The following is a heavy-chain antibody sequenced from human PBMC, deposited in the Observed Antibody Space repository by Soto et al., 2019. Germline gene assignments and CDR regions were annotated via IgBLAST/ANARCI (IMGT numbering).Heavy chain of an antibody. D-gene: IGHD1-1*01. CDR1: GFSFSSYG. Sequence: PGGSLRLSCAASGFSFSSYGMHWVRQAPGKGLEWVATIWYDGSNKYYADSVKGRFTISRDNSKNTLYLHMNSLRDEDTAIYFCARRMTAEGTGGVDDWGQGTLVTVSS. J-gene: IGHJ4*02. CDR2: IWYDGSNK. CDR3: ARRMTAEGTGGVDD. V-gene: IGHV3-33*01.